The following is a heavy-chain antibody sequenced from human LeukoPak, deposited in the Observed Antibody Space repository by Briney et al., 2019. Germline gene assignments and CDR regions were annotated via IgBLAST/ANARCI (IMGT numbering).Heavy chain of an antibody. J-gene: IGHJ4*02. Sequence: PGGSLRLSCAASGVTFDDYSMHWVRQAPGKGLEWVSLISWDGGSTYYADSVKGRFTISRDNSKNSLYLHMNSLRTEDTALYYCAKDTGSGTYSYYYDYWGQGTLVTVSS. CDR2: ISWDGGST. CDR3: AKDTGSGTYSYYYDY. CDR1: GVTFDDYS. V-gene: IGHV3-43*01. D-gene: IGHD1-26*01.